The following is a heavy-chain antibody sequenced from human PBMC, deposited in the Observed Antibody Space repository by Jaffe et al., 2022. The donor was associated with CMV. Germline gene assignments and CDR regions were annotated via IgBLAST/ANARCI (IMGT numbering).Heavy chain of an antibody. Sequence: QVQLQESGPRLVKPSETLSLTCTVSGGSVDNYFWSWVRQPAGKGLEWIARIYSSGSANYNPSVAGRITMSIDTSKNQFSLNLRSVTAADTAIYFCARESNYIWRLWGQGILVTVSS. J-gene: IGHJ4*02. CDR2: IYSSGSA. V-gene: IGHV4-4*07. D-gene: IGHD3-16*01. CDR1: GGSVDNYF. CDR3: ARESNYIWRL.